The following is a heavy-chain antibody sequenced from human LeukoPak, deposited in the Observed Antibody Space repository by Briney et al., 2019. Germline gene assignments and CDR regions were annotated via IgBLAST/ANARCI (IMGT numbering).Heavy chain of an antibody. D-gene: IGHD3-10*01. CDR1: GYTFTSYC. CDR3: ARQEYYGSGSYCLDH. V-gene: IGHV5-51*01. Sequence: GESLKTSCKGSGYTFTSYCIGWVRQIPGKVLEWMGIIYPGDSDTRYSPSFQGQVTISADKSISTAYLQWSSLKASDTAMYYCARQEYYGSGSYCLDHWGQGTLVTVSS. CDR2: IYPGDSDT. J-gene: IGHJ4*02.